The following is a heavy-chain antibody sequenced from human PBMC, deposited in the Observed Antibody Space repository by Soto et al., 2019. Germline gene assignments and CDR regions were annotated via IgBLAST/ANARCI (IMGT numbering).Heavy chain of an antibody. CDR1: GFTFSNQW. D-gene: IGHD3-3*02. J-gene: IGHJ4*02. V-gene: IGHV3-7*01. Sequence: EVRMVASGGGVVQPGESLRLSCAASGFTFSNQWMSWVRQAPGKGLEWVANINQHGSAKSHVDSVEGRFTISRDNAKNSLYLQMNTLRVEDTAVYYCARGPFWGQGTLVTVSS. CDR3: ARGPF. CDR2: INQHGSAK.